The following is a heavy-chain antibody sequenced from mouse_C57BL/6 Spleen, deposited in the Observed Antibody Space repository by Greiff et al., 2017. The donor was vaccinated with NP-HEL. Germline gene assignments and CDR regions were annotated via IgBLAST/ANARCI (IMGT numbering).Heavy chain of an antibody. CDR2: FYPGSGSI. Sequence: QVHVKQSGAELVKPGASVTLSCKASGYTFTEYTIHWVKQRSGQGLEWIGWFYPGSGSIKYNEKFKDKATLTADKSSSTVYMVLSRLAAEDSAVYFCARHGRQPGFAYWGQGTLVTVSA. CDR3: ARHGRQPGFAY. CDR1: GYTFTEYT. D-gene: IGHD3-2*01. V-gene: IGHV1-62-2*01. J-gene: IGHJ3*01.